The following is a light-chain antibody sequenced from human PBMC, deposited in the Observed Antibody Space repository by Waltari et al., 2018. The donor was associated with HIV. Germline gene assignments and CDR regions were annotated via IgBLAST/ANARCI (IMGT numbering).Light chain of an antibody. V-gene: IGLV1-40*01. J-gene: IGLJ3*02. CDR2: GNS. CDR1: SSNIGADYH. Sequence: QSVLAQPPSVSGAPGQRVTISCTGRSSNIGADYHVYWYQHLPGTAPKLPIYGNSNRPAGVPNRFSGSKSDPSASLAITGLQAEDEADYYCQSYDRSLSAWVFGGGTRLNVL. CDR3: QSYDRSLSAWV.